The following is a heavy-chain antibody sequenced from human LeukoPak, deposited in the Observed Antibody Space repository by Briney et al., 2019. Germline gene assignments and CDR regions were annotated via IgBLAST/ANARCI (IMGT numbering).Heavy chain of an antibody. V-gene: IGHV3-30*04. Sequence: GRSLRLSCAASGFTFSTYTMHWVRQAPGKGQEWVAVISYDGSNKYYADSVKSRFTISRDNSKNTLYLQMNSLRAEDTAVYYCARGTYGSGSYYYHYNGMDVWGQGTTVTVSS. CDR2: ISYDGSNK. CDR3: ARGTYGSGSYYYHYNGMDV. CDR1: GFTFSTYT. J-gene: IGHJ6*02. D-gene: IGHD3-10*01.